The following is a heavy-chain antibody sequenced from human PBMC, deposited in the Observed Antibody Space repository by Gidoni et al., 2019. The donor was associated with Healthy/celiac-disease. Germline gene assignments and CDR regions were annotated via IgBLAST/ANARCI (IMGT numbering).Heavy chain of an antibody. J-gene: IGHJ6*02. CDR2: ISYDGSNK. V-gene: IGHV3-30-3*01. CDR1: GFTFSSYA. CDR3: ARGGGAPNYYYYGMDV. Sequence: QVQLVESGGGGVQPGRSLRLSCAASGFTFSSYAMHWVRQAPGKGLEWVAVISYDGSNKYYADSVKGRFTISRDNSKNTLYLQMNSLRAEDTAVYYCARGGGAPNYYYYGMDVWGQGTTVTVSS. D-gene: IGHD3-16*01.